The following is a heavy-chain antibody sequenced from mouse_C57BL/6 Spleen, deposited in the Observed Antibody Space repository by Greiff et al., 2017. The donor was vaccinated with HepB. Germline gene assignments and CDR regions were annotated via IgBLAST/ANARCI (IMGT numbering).Heavy chain of an antibody. CDR1: GYTFTSYW. V-gene: IGHV1-59*01. CDR3: ANSYYYGSSYGYFDV. J-gene: IGHJ1*03. D-gene: IGHD1-1*01. CDR2: IDPSDSYT. Sequence: QVQLQQSGAELVRPGTSVKLSCKASGYTFTSYWMHWVKQRPGQGLEWIGVIDPSDSYTNYNQKFKGKATLTVDTSSSTAYMQLSSLTSEDSAVYYCANSYYYGSSYGYFDVWGTGTTVTVSS.